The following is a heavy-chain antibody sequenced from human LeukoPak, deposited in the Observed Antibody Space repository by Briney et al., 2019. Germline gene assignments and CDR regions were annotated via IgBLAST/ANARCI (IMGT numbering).Heavy chain of an antibody. CDR2: IDYSGTT. V-gene: IGHV4-39*07. J-gene: IGHJ4*02. CDR1: GDSITSRDYY. D-gene: IGHD3-22*01. CDR3: ARPQSSEGRDFDY. Sequence: SETLSLTCTVSGDSITSRDYYWGWIRQPPGKGLEWIGSIDYSGTTYYNSSLKSRVTISVDTSKNQFSLKLSSVTAADTAVYYCARPQSSEGRDFDYWGQGTLVTVSS.